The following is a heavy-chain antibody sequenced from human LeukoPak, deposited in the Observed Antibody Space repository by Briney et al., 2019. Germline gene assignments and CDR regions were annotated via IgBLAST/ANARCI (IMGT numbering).Heavy chain of an antibody. D-gene: IGHD3-10*02. CDR1: GFTFSGSA. CDR2: ISCDGSNK. J-gene: IGHJ6*04. V-gene: IGHV3-30*04. Sequence: PGGSLRLSCAASGFTFSGSALHWVRQAPGKGLEWVAVISCDGSNKYYADSVKGRFTISRDNAKNSLYLQMNSLRAEDTAVYYCAELGITMIGGVWGKGTTVTISS. CDR3: AELGITMIGGV.